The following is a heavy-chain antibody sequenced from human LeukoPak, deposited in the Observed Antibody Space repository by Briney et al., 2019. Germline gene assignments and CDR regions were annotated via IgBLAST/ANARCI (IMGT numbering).Heavy chain of an antibody. CDR1: GFTFSDYY. J-gene: IGHJ4*02. CDR2: ISSSSSYT. CDR3: AKDNSNYYDNTGY. D-gene: IGHD3-22*01. Sequence: GESLRLSCAASGFTFSDYYMSWIRQAPGKGREWVSYISSSSSYTNYADSVKGRFTISRDNSKNTLYLQMNSLRAEDTAVYYCAKDNSNYYDNTGYWGQGTLVTVSS. V-gene: IGHV3-11*06.